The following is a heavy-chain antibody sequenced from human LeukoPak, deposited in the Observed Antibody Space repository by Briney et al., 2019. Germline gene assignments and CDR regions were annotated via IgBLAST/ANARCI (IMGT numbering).Heavy chain of an antibody. CDR1: GYTFTTYY. V-gene: IGHV1-46*01. CDR3: ARPYYYYYYGMDV. J-gene: IGHJ6*02. Sequence: ASVKVSCKASGYTFTTYYIHWVRQAPGRGLEWVGIINPSGGSTSYAQKFQGRVTMTRDTSTSTVYMELSSLRSEDTAVYYCARPYYYYYYGMDVWGQGTTVTVSS. CDR2: INPSGGST.